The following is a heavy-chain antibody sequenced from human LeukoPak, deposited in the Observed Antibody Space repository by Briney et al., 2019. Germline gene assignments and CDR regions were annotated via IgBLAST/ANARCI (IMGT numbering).Heavy chain of an antibody. CDR3: AKDIAARPVYYYYYGMDV. D-gene: IGHD6-6*01. CDR2: ISWNSGSI. J-gene: IGHJ6*02. CDR1: GFTFDDYA. V-gene: IGHV3-9*01. Sequence: PGGSLRLSCAASGFTFDDYAMPWVRQAPGKGLEWVSGISWNSGSIGYADSVKGRFTISRDNAKNSLYLQMNSLRAEDTALYYCAKDIAARPVYYYYYGMDVWGQGTTVTVSS.